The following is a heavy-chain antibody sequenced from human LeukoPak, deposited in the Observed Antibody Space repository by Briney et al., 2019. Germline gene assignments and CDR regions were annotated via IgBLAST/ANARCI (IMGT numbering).Heavy chain of an antibody. CDR1: GYTFTSYG. CDR2: ISAYNGNT. V-gene: IGHV1-18*01. J-gene: IGHJ6*03. Sequence: ASVKVSCKASGYTFTSYGISWVRQAPGQGLEWMGWISAYNGNTNYAQKLQGRVTKTTDTSTSTAYMELRSLRSDDTAVYYCARRDGVVVASEYYYYYYYMDVWGKGTTVTVSS. CDR3: ARRDGVVVASEYYYYYYYMDV. D-gene: IGHD2-15*01.